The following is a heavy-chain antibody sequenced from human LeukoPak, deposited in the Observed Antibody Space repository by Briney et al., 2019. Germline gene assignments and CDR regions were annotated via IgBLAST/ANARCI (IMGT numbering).Heavy chain of an antibody. V-gene: IGHV4-30-4*08. D-gene: IGHD3-22*01. Sequence: SQTLPLTCTVSGGSISSGDYYWSWIRQPPGKGLEWIGYIYYSGSTYYNPSLKSRVTISVDTSKNQFSLKLSSVTAADTAVYYCASGWLSDYFDYWGQGTLVTVSS. J-gene: IGHJ4*02. CDR1: GGSISSGDYY. CDR3: ASGWLSDYFDY. CDR2: IYYSGST.